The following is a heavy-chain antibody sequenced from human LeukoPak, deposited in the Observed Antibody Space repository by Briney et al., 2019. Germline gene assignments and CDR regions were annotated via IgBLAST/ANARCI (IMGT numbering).Heavy chain of an antibody. CDR2: ISSTSRHI. CDR1: RFTLSSYS. D-gene: IGHD3-10*01. J-gene: IGHJ4*02. Sequence: PGGSLRLSCAASRFTLSSYSMHWVRQAPGKGLEWVSSISSTSRHIYYEDSVKGRFTISRYNDKNSLYLQMNSLRAEDTAVYYCARDGLLWFGELLGDYFDYWGQGTLVTFSS. V-gene: IGHV3-21*01. CDR3: ARDGLLWFGELLGDYFDY.